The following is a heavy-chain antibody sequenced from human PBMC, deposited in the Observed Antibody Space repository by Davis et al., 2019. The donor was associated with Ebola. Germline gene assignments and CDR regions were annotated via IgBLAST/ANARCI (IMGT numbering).Heavy chain of an antibody. CDR1: GGSISSYY. J-gene: IGHJ4*02. CDR2: INHSGST. Sequence: SETLSLTCTVSGGSISSYYWSWIRQPPGKGLEWIGEINHSGSTNYNPSLKSRVTISVDTSKNQFSLKLSSVTAADTAVYYCASRIGSIAAAGTGFDYWGQGTLVTVSS. V-gene: IGHV4-34*01. D-gene: IGHD6-13*01. CDR3: ASRIGSIAAAGTGFDY.